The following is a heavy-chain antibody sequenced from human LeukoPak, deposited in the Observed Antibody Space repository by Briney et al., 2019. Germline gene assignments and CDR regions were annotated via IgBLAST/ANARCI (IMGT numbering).Heavy chain of an antibody. V-gene: IGHV3-73*01. Sequence: GGSLRLSCAASGFTFTGTAMHGVRQASGKGLEWVGRIRSKANSYATAHASTVKGRFTISRDDSKNTAYLQMNSLKTEDSAVYYCTTRLAAADYWGQGTLVTVSS. D-gene: IGHD6-13*01. CDR3: TTRLAAADY. CDR1: GFTFTGTA. CDR2: IRSKANSYAT. J-gene: IGHJ4*02.